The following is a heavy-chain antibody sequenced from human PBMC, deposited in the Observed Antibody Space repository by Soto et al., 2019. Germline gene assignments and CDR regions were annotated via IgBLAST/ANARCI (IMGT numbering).Heavy chain of an antibody. CDR2: INHSGSA. CDR3: ASGLYRFGELRRWFDP. D-gene: IGHD3-10*01. V-gene: IGHV4-34*01. Sequence: SETLSLTCAVYGGSFSCYYWSWIRQPPGKGLEWIVEINHSGSANYNPSLKSRVTISVDTSKNQFSLKLSSVTAADTAVYYCASGLYRFGELRRWFDPGGQGTLVTVSS. J-gene: IGHJ5*02. CDR1: GGSFSCYY.